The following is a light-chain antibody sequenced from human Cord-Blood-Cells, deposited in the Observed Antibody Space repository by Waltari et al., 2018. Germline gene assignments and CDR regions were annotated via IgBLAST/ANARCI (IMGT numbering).Light chain of an antibody. CDR1: SRDVGGYNS. V-gene: IGLV2-14*01. CDR3: SSYTSSSTLDV. CDR2: VVS. Sequence: QSALTQPASVAGSPGPSLTISCTGTSRDVGGYNSVTCYQQHPGKAPKLVSYVVSTRPSGVSNRFSGSKSGNTASLTSSGLQAEDEADYYCSSYTSSSTLDVFGTGTKVTVL. J-gene: IGLJ1*01.